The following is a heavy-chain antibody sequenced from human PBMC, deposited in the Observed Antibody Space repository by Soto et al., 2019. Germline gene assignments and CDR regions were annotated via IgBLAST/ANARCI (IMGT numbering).Heavy chain of an antibody. Sequence: SETLSLTCTVSGWSISRFYLSWIRQSPGKGLEWIGYIYHTGSTTYNPSLKSRVNISLDTSKNQFSLNLNSVTAADTAIYYCAGSVNFDYWGQGTLVTVSS. CDR2: IYHTGST. D-gene: IGHD4-17*01. J-gene: IGHJ4*02. V-gene: IGHV4-59*01. CDR3: AGSVNFDY. CDR1: GWSISRFY.